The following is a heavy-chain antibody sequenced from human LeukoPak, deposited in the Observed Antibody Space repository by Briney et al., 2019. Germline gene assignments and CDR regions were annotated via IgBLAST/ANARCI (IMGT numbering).Heavy chain of an antibody. CDR3: ARVSMDSSSGYYRGGTYYFDY. V-gene: IGHV4-39*07. CDR1: GGSISSSSYY. Sequence: PSETLSLTCTVSGGSISSSSYYWSWIRQPPGKGLEWIGEINHSGSTNYNPSLKSRVTISVDTSKNQFSLKLSSVTTADTAVYYCARVSMDSSSGYYRGGTYYFDYWGHGTLVTVSS. CDR2: INHSGST. J-gene: IGHJ4*01. D-gene: IGHD6-19*01.